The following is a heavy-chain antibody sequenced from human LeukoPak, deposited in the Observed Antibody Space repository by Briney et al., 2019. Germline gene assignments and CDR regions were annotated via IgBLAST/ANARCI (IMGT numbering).Heavy chain of an antibody. D-gene: IGHD1-26*01. CDR3: AKDPGSRHIGYYFDY. Sequence: PGGSLRLSCAASGFTFSSYGMHWVRQAPGKGLEWVAFIRYDGGSNKYYADSVKGRFTISRDNSKNTLYLQMNSLRAEDTAVYYCAKDPGSRHIGYYFDYWGQGTLVTVSS. CDR2: IRYDGGSNK. CDR1: GFTFSSYG. V-gene: IGHV3-30*02. J-gene: IGHJ4*02.